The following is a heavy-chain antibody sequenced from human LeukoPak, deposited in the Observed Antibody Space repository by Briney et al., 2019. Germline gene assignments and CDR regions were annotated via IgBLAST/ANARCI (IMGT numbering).Heavy chain of an antibody. Sequence: ASVKVSCKASGGTFSSYAISWVRQAPGQGLEWMGRIIPILGIANYAQKFQGRVTITADKSTSTAYMELSSLRSEDTAVYYCARALVYCSGGSCCYYYGMDVWGQGTTVTVSS. J-gene: IGHJ6*02. CDR1: GGTFSSYA. CDR3: ARALVYCSGGSCCYYYGMDV. CDR2: IIPILGIA. V-gene: IGHV1-69*04. D-gene: IGHD2-15*01.